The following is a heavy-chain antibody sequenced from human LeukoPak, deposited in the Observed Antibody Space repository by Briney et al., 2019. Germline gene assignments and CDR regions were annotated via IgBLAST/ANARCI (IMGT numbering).Heavy chain of an antibody. D-gene: IGHD1-7*01. CDR3: ARDFPSITGTTYLIDY. CDR1: GYTSTSYG. Sequence: ASVKVSCKASGYTSTSYGIRWVRPAPGQGLAWMGWISAYNGNTNYAQKLQGRVTMTTDTSTSTAYMELRSLRSDDTAVYYCARDFPSITGTTYLIDYWGQGTLVTVSS. CDR2: ISAYNGNT. V-gene: IGHV1-18*01. J-gene: IGHJ4*02.